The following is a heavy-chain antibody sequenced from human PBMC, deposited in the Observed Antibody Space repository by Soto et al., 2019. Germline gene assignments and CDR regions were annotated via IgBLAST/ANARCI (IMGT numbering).Heavy chain of an antibody. Sequence: GGSLRLSCAASGFTFSSYAMSWVRQAPGKGLEWVSAISGSGGSTYYADSVKGRFTISRDNSKNTLYLQMNSLRAEDTAVYYCAKGALRGGYYDFWSGYYFVSDYWGQGTLVTVSS. CDR1: GFTFSSYA. CDR3: AKGALRGGYYDFWSGYYFVSDY. J-gene: IGHJ4*02. V-gene: IGHV3-23*01. CDR2: ISGSGGST. D-gene: IGHD3-3*01.